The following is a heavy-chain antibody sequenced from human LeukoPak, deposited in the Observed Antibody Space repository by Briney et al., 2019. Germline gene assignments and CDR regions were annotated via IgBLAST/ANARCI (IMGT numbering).Heavy chain of an antibody. Sequence: PSETLSLTCTVSGGSLGGYYWSWIRQTPGKGLEYIGYIYPTGNTNGNTNYNPSLKSRVTISVDTSKNQLSLNLTSVTAADTAKYYCARLQWLVRSWFDPWGQGTLVIVSS. CDR2: IYPTGNTN. CDR1: GGSLGGYY. V-gene: IGHV4-4*08. CDR3: ARLQWLVRSWFDP. J-gene: IGHJ5*02. D-gene: IGHD6-19*01.